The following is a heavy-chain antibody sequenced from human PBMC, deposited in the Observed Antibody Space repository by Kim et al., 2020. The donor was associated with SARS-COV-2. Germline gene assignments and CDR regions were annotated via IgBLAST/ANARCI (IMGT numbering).Heavy chain of an antibody. V-gene: IGHV3-11*05. CDR1: GFFFSDFY. Sequence: GGSLRLSCAASGFFFSDFYMNWIRQTPGKGLEWIAYISISGNYTNYADSVKGRFTISRDNAKNSVYLQMTSLRAEDTAIYYCAREDRAINWFDPWGQGTLVTVSS. J-gene: IGHJ5*02. CDR3: AREDRAINWFDP. CDR2: ISISGNYT. D-gene: IGHD5-18*01.